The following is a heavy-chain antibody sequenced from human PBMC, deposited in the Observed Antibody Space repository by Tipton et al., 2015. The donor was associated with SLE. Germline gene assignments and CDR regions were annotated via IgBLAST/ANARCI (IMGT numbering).Heavy chain of an antibody. Sequence: SLRLSCVVSGFTFSDNGMNWIRQAPGKGLEWVGRTRHKRENFATEYAASLKGRFTISRDDSKNSLYLQMNRLNAEDTAVYYCVVYQSGLPSWGQGTVVTVSS. CDR2: TRHKRENFAT. CDR3: VVYQSGLPS. CDR1: GFTFSDNG. V-gene: IGHV3-72*01. J-gene: IGHJ4*03. D-gene: IGHD4-11*01.